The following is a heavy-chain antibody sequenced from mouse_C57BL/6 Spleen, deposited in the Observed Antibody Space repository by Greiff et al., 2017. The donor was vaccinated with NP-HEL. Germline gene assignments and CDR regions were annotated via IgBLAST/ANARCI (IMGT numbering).Heavy chain of an antibody. D-gene: IGHD2-2*01. CDR1: GYAFSSSW. V-gene: IGHV1-82*01. Sequence: QVQLQQSGPELVKPGASVKISCKASGYAFSSSWMNWVKQRPGTGLEWIGRIYPGDGDTNYNGKFKGKATLTADKSSSTAYMQLSSLTSEDSAVYFCARSGGLRYFDYWGQGTTLTVSS. J-gene: IGHJ2*01. CDR2: IYPGDGDT. CDR3: ARSGGLRYFDY.